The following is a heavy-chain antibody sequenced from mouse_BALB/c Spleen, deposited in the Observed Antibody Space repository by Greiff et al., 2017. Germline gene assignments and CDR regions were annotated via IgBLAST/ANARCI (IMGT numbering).Heavy chain of an antibody. V-gene: IGHV2-9*02. CDR2: IWAGGST. J-gene: IGHJ4*01. CDR3: AREADYGSSLYYYAMDY. D-gene: IGHD1-1*01. Sequence: VMLVESGPGLVAPSQSLSITCTVSGFSLTSYGVHWVRQPPGKGLEWLGVIWAGGSTNYNSALMSRLSISKDNSKSQVFLKMNSLQTDDTAMYYCAREADYGSSLYYYAMDYWGQGTSVTVSS. CDR1: GFSLTSYG.